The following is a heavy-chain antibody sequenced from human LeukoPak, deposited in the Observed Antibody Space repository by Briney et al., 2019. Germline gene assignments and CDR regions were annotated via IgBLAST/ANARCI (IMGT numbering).Heavy chain of an antibody. V-gene: IGHV4-59*08. CDR2: IYYSGST. D-gene: IGHD3-10*01. CDR3: ARQYYYGSGSYSDY. J-gene: IGHJ4*02. CDR1: GGSISSYY. Sequence: SETLSLTCTVSGGSISSYYWSWIRQPPGKGLEWIGYIYYSGSTNYNPSLKSRVTMSVDTSKNQFSLKLSSVTAADTAVYYCARQYYYGSGSYSDYWGQGTLVTVSS.